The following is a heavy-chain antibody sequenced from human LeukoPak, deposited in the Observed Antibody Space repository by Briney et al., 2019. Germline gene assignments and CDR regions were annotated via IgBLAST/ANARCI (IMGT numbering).Heavy chain of an antibody. CDR1: GFTFSSYW. Sequence: GGSLRLSCAASGFTFSSYWVSWVRQAPGKGLEWVADIKQDGSEKYYVDSVKGRFTISRDNAKNSLYLQMNSLRAEDTAVYYCSRDPVLLWFGESFPYWGQGTLVTVSS. V-gene: IGHV3-7*01. D-gene: IGHD3-10*01. J-gene: IGHJ4*02. CDR3: SRDPVLLWFGESFPY. CDR2: IKQDGSEK.